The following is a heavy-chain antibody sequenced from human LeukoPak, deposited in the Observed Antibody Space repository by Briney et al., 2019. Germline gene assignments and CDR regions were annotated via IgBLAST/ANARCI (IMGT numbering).Heavy chain of an antibody. CDR2: IKQDGSEK. CDR3: ARATSGSRDGYNWRFDY. V-gene: IGHV3-7*01. J-gene: IGHJ4*02. D-gene: IGHD5-24*01. CDR1: GFTFRSYW. Sequence: GGSLRLSCAASGFTFRSYWMSWVRQAPGKGLEWVANIKQDGSEKYYVDSVKGRFTISRDNAKNSLYLQMNSLRAEDTAVYYCARATSGSRDGYNWRFDYWGQETLVTVSS.